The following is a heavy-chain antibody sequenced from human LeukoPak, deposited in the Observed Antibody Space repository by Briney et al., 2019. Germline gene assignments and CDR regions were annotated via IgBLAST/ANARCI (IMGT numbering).Heavy chain of an antibody. CDR2: ISSSSTYI. CDR3: ARAPGYSSTNYFFDY. J-gene: IGHJ4*02. D-gene: IGHD6-13*01. Sequence: GGSLRLSCAASGFTFSSYIMNWVRQAPGKGLEWASSISSSSTYIYYADSVKGRFTISRDDAKNSLYLQMNSLRAEDTAVYYCARAPGYSSTNYFFDYWGQGILVTVSS. V-gene: IGHV3-21*01. CDR1: GFTFSSYI.